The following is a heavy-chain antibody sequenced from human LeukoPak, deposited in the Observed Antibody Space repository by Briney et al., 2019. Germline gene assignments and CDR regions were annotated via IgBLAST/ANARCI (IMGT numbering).Heavy chain of an antibody. V-gene: IGHV4-38-2*02. CDR3: ARDYDGYKPRNVFDY. CDR1: GYSISSGYY. Sequence: PSETLSLTCTVSGYSISSGYYWGWIRQPPGKGLEWIGSIYHSGSTYYNPSLKSRVTISVDTSKNQFSLKLSSVTAADTAVYYCARDYDGYKPRNVFDYWGQGTLVTVSP. J-gene: IGHJ4*02. CDR2: IYHSGST. D-gene: IGHD5-24*01.